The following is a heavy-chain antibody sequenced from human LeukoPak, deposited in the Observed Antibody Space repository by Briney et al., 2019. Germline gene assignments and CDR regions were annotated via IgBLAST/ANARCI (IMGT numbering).Heavy chain of an antibody. D-gene: IGHD3-10*01. CDR3: AKECDYSPGHKFDL. CDR1: GFTFNNYL. CDR2: LFTGGGRT. J-gene: IGHJ4*02. V-gene: IGHV3-23*01. Sequence: QTGGSLRLSYAASGFTFNNYLMSWVRQAPGKGLEWVSVLFTGGGRTLYADSVKGRFTISGDTSRTTLYLQMNGLRAEDTAVYYCAKECDYSPGHKFDLWGQGTLVTISS.